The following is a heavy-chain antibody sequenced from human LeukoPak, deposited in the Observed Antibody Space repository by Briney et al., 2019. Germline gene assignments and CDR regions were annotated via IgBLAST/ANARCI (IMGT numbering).Heavy chain of an antibody. CDR1: EFTFSNYW. V-gene: IGHV3-7*01. J-gene: IGHJ3*02. CDR2: IKQDGSEK. D-gene: IGHD3-9*01. Sequence: GGSLRLSCAASEFTFSNYWMSWVRQAPGKGLEWVANIKQDGSEKYYVDSVKGRFTISKDNAKNSLYLQMNSLRAEDTAVYYCARAADILTGYYGVYAFDIWGQGTMVTVSS. CDR3: ARAADILTGYYGVYAFDI.